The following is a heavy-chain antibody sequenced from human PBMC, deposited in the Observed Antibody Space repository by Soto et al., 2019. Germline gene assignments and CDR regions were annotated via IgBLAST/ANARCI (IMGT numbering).Heavy chain of an antibody. J-gene: IGHJ6*02. CDR3: ARLIVVVVAAVGGYGMDV. D-gene: IGHD2-15*01. CDR2: IIPIFGTA. V-gene: IGHV1-69*13. Sequence: QVQLVQSGAEVKKPGSSVKVSCKDSGGTFSSYAISWVRQAPGQGLEWMGGIIPIFGTANYAQKFQGRVTITADESTSTAYMELSSLRSEDTAVYYCARLIVVVVAAVGGYGMDVWGQGTTVTVSS. CDR1: GGTFSSYA.